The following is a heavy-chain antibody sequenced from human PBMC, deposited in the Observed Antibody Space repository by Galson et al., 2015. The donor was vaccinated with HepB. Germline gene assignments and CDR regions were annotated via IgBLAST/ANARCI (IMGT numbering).Heavy chain of an antibody. D-gene: IGHD4-11*01. CDR1: GFTVSGSY. CDR2: FHSDGDS. V-gene: IGHV3-53*01. J-gene: IGHJ4*02. Sequence: SLRLSCAASGFTVSGSYMSWVRQAPGKGLEWVSVFHSDGDSDYADSVKGRFTISRDNSKNTLYLQMNSLRAEDTAVYVCARDHFDYSNAIYYFDSWGQGTLVTVSS. CDR3: ARDHFDYSNAIYYFDS.